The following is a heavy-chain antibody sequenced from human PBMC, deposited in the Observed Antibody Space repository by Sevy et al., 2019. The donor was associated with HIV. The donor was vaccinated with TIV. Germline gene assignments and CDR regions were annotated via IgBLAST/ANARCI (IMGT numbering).Heavy chain of an antibody. CDR1: GDTFSTYG. D-gene: IGHD7-27*01. V-gene: IGHV1-69*13. J-gene: IGHJ3*02. Sequence: ASVKVSCKASGDTFSTYGLSWVRQAPGQGLEWMGGIIPIFGTQNYAQKFQGRVTITADESASTAYMELRSLRSEDTALYYCAREGGVATTGDHDAFDIWGHGTLVTVSS. CDR3: AREGGVATTGDHDAFDI. CDR2: IIPIFGTQ.